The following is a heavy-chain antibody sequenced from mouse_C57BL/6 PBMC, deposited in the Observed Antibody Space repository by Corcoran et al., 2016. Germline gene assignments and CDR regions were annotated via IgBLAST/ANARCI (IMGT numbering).Heavy chain of an antibody. Sequence: QIQLVQSGPELKKPGETVKISCKASGYTFTTYGMSWVKQAPGKGLKWMGWINTYSGVPTYADDFKGRFAFSLETSASTAYLQINNLKNEDTATYFCARRGVPYGNAGWYFDVWGTGTTVTVSS. CDR1: GYTFTTYG. J-gene: IGHJ1*03. CDR2: INTYSGVP. D-gene: IGHD2-1*01. CDR3: ARRGVPYGNAGWYFDV. V-gene: IGHV9-3*01.